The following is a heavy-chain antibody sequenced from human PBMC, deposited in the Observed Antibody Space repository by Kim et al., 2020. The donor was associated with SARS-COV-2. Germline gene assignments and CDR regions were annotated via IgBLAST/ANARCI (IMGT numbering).Heavy chain of an antibody. D-gene: IGHD3-22*01. V-gene: IGHV3-7*01. CDR2: IKQDGSEK. CDR1: GFTFSSYW. J-gene: IGHJ6*02. CDR3: AREVTMIVPGGMDV. Sequence: GGSLRLSCAASGFTFSSYWMSWVRQAPGKGLEWVANIKQDGSEKYYVDSVKGRFTISRDNAKNSLYLQMNSLRAEDTAVYYCAREVTMIVPGGMDVWGQGTTVTVSS.